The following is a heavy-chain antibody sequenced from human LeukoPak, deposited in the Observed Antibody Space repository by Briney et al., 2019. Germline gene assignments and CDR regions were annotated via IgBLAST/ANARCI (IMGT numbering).Heavy chain of an antibody. V-gene: IGHV3-48*01. Sequence: PGGSLRLSCAASGFTFSSYGMHWVRQAPGKGLEWVSYISSSSSTIYYADSVKGRFTISRDNAKNSLYLQMNGLRAEDTAVYYCARDVIGTEYDYWGQGTLVTVSS. CDR3: ARDVIGTEYDY. CDR1: GFTFSSYG. D-gene: IGHD2/OR15-2a*01. CDR2: ISSSSSTI. J-gene: IGHJ4*02.